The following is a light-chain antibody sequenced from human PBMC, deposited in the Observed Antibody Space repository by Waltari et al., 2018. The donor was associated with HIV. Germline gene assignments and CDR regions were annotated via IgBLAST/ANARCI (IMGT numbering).Light chain of an antibody. CDR1: SGSVSTSYY. CDR2: STN. V-gene: IGLV8-61*01. Sequence: QTVVTQEPSFSVSPGGTVTLPCGLSSGSVSTSYYPSRYQQTPGQAPRTLIYSTNTRSSGVPDRFSGSILGNKAALTITGAQADDESDYYCVLYMGGGIWVFGGGTKVTVL. CDR3: VLYMGGGIWV. J-gene: IGLJ3*02.